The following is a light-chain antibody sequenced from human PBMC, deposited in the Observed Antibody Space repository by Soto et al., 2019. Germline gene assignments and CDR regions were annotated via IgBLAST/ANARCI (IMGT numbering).Light chain of an antibody. CDR3: QQYDNSPIT. J-gene: IGKJ5*01. CDR2: DAS. CDR1: QSVTNSY. Sequence: EIVLTQSPGTLSLSPGERATLSCRASQSVTNSYLAWYQQKPGQAPRLLIYDASGRASGIPDRFSGSGSGTDFALTISRLEPEDFAVYYCQQYDNSPITFGQGTRLEIK. V-gene: IGKV3-20*01.